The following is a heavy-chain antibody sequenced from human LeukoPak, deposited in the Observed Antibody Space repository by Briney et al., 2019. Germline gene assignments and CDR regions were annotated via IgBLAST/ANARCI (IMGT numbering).Heavy chain of an antibody. Sequence: ASVKVSCNASGYTFTSYDINWVRQATGQGLEWMGGIIPIFGTANYAQKFQGRVTITADESTSTAYMELSSLRSEDTAVYYCARGSPRGPYSSGVDYWGQGTLVTVSS. D-gene: IGHD3-22*01. CDR3: ARGSPRGPYSSGVDY. V-gene: IGHV1-69*13. J-gene: IGHJ4*02. CDR2: IIPIFGTA. CDR1: GYTFTSYD.